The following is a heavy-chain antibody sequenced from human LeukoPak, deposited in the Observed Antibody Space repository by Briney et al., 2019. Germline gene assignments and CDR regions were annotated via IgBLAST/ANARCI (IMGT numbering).Heavy chain of an antibody. CDR2: IWYDGSNK. D-gene: IGHD4-17*01. Sequence: GGSLRLSCAASGFRFSTYGVHWVRQAPGKGLEWVAVIWYDGSNKYYADSVEGRFTISRDDSKNTLYLQMISLRAEDTAMYYCARGTAVTHGYFEYWGQGTLVTVSS. V-gene: IGHV3-33*01. J-gene: IGHJ4*02. CDR3: ARGTAVTHGYFEY. CDR1: GFRFSTYG.